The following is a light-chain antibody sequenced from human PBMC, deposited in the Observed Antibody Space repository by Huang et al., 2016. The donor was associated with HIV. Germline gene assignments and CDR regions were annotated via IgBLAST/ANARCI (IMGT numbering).Light chain of an antibody. CDR1: QTLVHTDGNTY. V-gene: IGKV2-30*02. CDR2: KVS. Sequence: DVVMTQSPLSLPVTLGQPAAISCRSSQTLVHTDGNTYLNWFLQRPGQTPRRLIYKVSNRDSGVPDRFSGSGSGTEFTLTINRVEAEDIGVYYCMQGTHWPPGSFGQGTKVEIK. CDR3: MQGTHWPPGS. J-gene: IGKJ1*01.